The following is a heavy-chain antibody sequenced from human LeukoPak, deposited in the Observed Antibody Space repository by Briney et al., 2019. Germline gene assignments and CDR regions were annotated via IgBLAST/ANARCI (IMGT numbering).Heavy chain of an antibody. CDR2: IYYSGST. CDR1: GGSISSGGYY. V-gene: IGHV4-31*03. Sequence: SETLSLTCTVSGGSISSGGYYWSWIRQHPGKGLEWIGYIYYSGSTYYNPSLKSRVTISVDTSKNQFSLKLSSVTAADTAVYYCARHLTTVTTAWFDPWGQGTLVTVSP. CDR3: ARHLTTVTTAWFDP. D-gene: IGHD4-17*01. J-gene: IGHJ5*02.